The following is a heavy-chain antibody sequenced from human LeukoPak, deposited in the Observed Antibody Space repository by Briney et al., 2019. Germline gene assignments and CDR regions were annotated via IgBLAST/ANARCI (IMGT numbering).Heavy chain of an antibody. Sequence: GGSLRLSCAASGFTFGSYSMNWVRQAPGKGLEWVSYISGSSGSAIHYADSVKGRFTISRDNAKNSLYLQMNSLRAEDTAVYYCARYQWPKLDDYWGQGTLVTVSS. J-gene: IGHJ4*02. CDR2: ISGSSGSAI. D-gene: IGHD6-19*01. CDR1: GFTFGSYS. V-gene: IGHV3-48*01. CDR3: ARYQWPKLDDY.